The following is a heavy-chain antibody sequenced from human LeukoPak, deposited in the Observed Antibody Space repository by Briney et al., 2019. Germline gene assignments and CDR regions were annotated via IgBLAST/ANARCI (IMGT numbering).Heavy chain of an antibody. CDR1: GFTFSSYE. Sequence: LAGGSLRLSCAVSGFTFSSYEMNWVRQAPGKGMEWVSYIRSSGRTIYYADSVKGGFTISRDSAWNSLDLQMNSMRVEDTAVYYCARRAIAEGFDYWGQGTLVTVSS. CDR2: IRSSGRTI. V-gene: IGHV3-48*03. D-gene: IGHD6-13*01. CDR3: ARRAIAEGFDY. J-gene: IGHJ4*02.